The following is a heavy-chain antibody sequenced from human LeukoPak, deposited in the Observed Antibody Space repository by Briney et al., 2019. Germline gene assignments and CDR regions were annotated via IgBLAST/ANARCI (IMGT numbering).Heavy chain of an antibody. CDR3: AKDRGLVGATGAFDI. CDR2: ISGSGGST. J-gene: IGHJ3*02. V-gene: IGHV3-23*01. Sequence: GGSLRLSCAASGFTFSSYAMSWVRQAPGKGLEWVSAISGSGGSTYYAASVKGRFTISRDNSKNTLYLQMNSLRAEDTAVYYCAKDRGLVGATGAFDIWGQGTMVTVSS. D-gene: IGHD1-26*01. CDR1: GFTFSSYA.